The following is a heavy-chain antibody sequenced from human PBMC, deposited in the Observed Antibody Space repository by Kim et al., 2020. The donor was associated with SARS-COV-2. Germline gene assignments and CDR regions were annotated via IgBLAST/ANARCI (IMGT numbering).Heavy chain of an antibody. CDR3: AKDRYHGGKTLGPIDY. J-gene: IGHJ4*02. Sequence: GGSLRLSCAASGFTFSSYAMSWVRQAPGKGLEWVSAISGSGGSTYYADSVKGRFTISRDNSKNTLYLQMNSLRAEDTAVYYCAKDRYHGGKTLGPIDYWGQGTLVTVSS. CDR1: GFTFSSYA. CDR2: ISGSGGST. D-gene: IGHD2-15*01. V-gene: IGHV3-23*01.